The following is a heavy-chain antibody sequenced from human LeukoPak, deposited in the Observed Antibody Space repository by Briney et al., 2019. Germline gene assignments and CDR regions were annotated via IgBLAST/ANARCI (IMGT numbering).Heavy chain of an antibody. V-gene: IGHV4-39*01. J-gene: IGHJ4*02. D-gene: IGHD5-24*01. Sequence: SETLSLTCTVSGGSISSSSYYWGWIRQPPGKGLEWIGSIYYSGSTYYNPSLKSRVTISVDTSKNQFSLKLSSVTAADTAVYYCASWVVDGWLDYWGQGTLVTVSS. CDR3: ASWVVDGWLDY. CDR2: IYYSGST. CDR1: GGSISSSSYY.